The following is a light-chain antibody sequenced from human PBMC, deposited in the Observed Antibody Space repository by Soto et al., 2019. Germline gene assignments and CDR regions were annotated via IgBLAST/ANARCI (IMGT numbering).Light chain of an antibody. V-gene: IGKV1-27*01. CDR2: TAS. J-gene: IGKJ1*01. CDR1: QGISNY. Sequence: DIQMTQSPSSLSASVGDRVTITCRASQGISNYLAWYQQKPGKVPKLLIFTASTLQSGVPSRFSGTGSGTDFTLTISSLQPEDVATYYCQKYNGAPWTFGQGTKVEIK. CDR3: QKYNGAPWT.